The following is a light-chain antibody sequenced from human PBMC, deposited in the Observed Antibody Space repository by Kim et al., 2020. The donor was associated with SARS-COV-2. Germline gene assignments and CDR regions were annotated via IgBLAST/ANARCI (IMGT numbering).Light chain of an antibody. CDR1: QDISRY. J-gene: IGKJ1*01. Sequence: ASVGDRVPSTCRARQDISRYLNWYQQKPGKAPKLLIYTASSLQSGVPARFTGSGSETDFTLTISSLQPEDFATYYCQQTYSASRTFGQGTKVDIK. CDR3: QQTYSASRT. V-gene: IGKV1-39*01. CDR2: TAS.